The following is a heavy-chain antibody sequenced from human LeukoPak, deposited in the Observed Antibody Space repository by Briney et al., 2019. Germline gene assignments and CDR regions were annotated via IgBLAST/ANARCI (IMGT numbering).Heavy chain of an antibody. Sequence: GGSLRLSCAASGFTFSSYSMNWVRQAPGKGLEWVSYISSSSSTIYYADSVKGRFTISRDNAKNSLYLQVNSLRDEDTAVYYCARDADGHFDYWGQGTLVTVSS. CDR1: GFTFSSYS. CDR2: ISSSSSTI. J-gene: IGHJ4*02. V-gene: IGHV3-48*02. CDR3: ARDADGHFDY. D-gene: IGHD2-8*01.